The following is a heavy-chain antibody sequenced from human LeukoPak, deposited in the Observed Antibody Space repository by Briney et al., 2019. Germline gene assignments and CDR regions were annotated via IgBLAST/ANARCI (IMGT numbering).Heavy chain of an antibody. J-gene: IGHJ5*02. Sequence: SETLSLTCTVSGDSISSSSYYWGWIRQPPGKELDWIVSIYNSGSTYYNPSLKRRVTISVDTSKNQFSLNLYSVTAADTAVYYCARHYYGSGINWFDPWGQGTLVTVSS. D-gene: IGHD3-10*01. CDR2: IYNSGST. CDR3: ARHYYGSGINWFDP. CDR1: GDSISSSSYY. V-gene: IGHV4-39*01.